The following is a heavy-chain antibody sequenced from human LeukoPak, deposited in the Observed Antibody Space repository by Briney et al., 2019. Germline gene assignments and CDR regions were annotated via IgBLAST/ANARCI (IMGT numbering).Heavy chain of an antibody. CDR3: ARGPVRQLVRQGWFDP. CDR2: IIPIFGTA. J-gene: IGHJ5*02. CDR1: GGTFSSYA. Sequence: ASVKVSCKAPGGTFSSYAISWVRQAPGQGLEWMGGIIPIFGTANYAQKFQGRVTITADKSTSTAYMELSSLRSEDTAVYYCARGPVRQLVRQGWFDPWGQGTLVTVSS. V-gene: IGHV1-69*06. D-gene: IGHD6-6*01.